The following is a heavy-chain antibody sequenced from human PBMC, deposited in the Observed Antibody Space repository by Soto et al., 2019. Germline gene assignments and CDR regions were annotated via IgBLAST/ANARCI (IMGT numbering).Heavy chain of an antibody. CDR2: IYYSGST. Sequence: QVQLQESGPGLVRPSETLSLTCTVSGGSINSYFWSWIRQSPGKGLEWIGHIYYSGSTSYSPSLKSRVSISVDTSKNHFSLEVHSVTAADTAVYYCSRAGTNMVQFDYWGQVTLVTVSS. CDR3: SRAGTNMVQFDY. CDR1: GGSINSYF. D-gene: IGHD3-10*01. V-gene: IGHV4-59*01. J-gene: IGHJ4*02.